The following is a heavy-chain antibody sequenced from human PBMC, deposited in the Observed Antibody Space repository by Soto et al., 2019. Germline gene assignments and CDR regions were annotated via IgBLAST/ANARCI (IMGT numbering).Heavy chain of an antibody. J-gene: IGHJ4*02. CDR3: AKDYARGGVSCCFDY. D-gene: IGHD2-15*01. V-gene: IGHV3-23*01. CDR1: GFTFSSYA. CDR2: ISGSGGST. Sequence: EVQLLESGGGLVQPGGSLRLSCAASGFTFSSYAMSWVRQAPGKGLEWVSAISGSGGSTYYADSVKGRFTISRDNSKNTLYLQITSVRVEDTAVYYGAKDYARGGVSCCFDYWGQGTLVTDSS.